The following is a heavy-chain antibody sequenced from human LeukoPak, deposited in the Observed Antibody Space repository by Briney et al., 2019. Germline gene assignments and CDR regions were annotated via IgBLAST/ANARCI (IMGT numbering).Heavy chain of an antibody. Sequence: GGSLRLSCAASGSTFSRYAMSWVRQAPGKGLEWVSGIGGSGGSTYYADSVKGRFTISRDNSKNTLYLQMNSLRVEDTAVYYCASSKDHYCHYWGQGTLVTVSS. CDR2: IGGSGGST. CDR3: ASSKDHYCHY. J-gene: IGHJ4*02. CDR1: GSTFSRYA. V-gene: IGHV3-23*01.